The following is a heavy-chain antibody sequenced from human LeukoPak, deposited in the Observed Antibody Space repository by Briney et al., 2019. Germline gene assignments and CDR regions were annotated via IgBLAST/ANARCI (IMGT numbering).Heavy chain of an antibody. CDR3: ARDPYYYDSSGYFKGY. J-gene: IGHJ4*02. V-gene: IGHV1-2*02. CDR2: INPNSGGT. D-gene: IGHD3-22*01. CDR1: GYTFTGYY. Sequence: ASVKVSCKASGYTFTGYYMHWVRQAPGQGLEWMGWINPNSGGTNYAQKFQGRVTMTRDTSISTAYMELSRLRSDDTAVYYCARDPYYYDSSGYFKGYWGQGTLVTVSS.